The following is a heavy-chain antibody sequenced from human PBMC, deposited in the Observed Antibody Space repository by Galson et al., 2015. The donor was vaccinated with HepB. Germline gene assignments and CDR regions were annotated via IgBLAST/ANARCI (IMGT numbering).Heavy chain of an antibody. CDR3: ARAPLYSGSSVIDY. D-gene: IGHD6-6*01. CDR1: GGSFSGYY. CDR2: INHSGST. V-gene: IGHV4-34*01. J-gene: IGHJ4*02. Sequence: SETLSLTCAVYGGSFSGYYWSWIRQPPGKGLEWIGEINHSGSTNYNPSLKSRVTISLDTSKNQFSLKLSSVTAADTAVYYCARAPLYSGSSVIDYWGQGTLVTVSS.